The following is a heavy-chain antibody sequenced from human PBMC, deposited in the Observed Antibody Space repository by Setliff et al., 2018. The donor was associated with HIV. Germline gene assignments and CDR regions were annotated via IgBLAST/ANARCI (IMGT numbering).Heavy chain of an antibody. V-gene: IGHV4-4*07. J-gene: IGHJ5*02. CDR2: IFRSGTT. Sequence: SETLSLTCTLSGGSFGDYHWSWIRQPAGRGLEWIGRIFRSGTTDYKFNPKSRVTISINTSRNQFSLRLTSVTAEDTAWYYCARDRHYSGLGSYGPWGPGTLVTVSS. D-gene: IGHD3-10*01. CDR3: ARDRHYSGLGSYGP. CDR1: GGSFGDYH.